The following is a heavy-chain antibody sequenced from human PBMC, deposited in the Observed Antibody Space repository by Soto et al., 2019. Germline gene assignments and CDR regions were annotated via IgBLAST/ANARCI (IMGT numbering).Heavy chain of an antibody. J-gene: IGHJ4*02. CDR1: NYSFSSFG. CDR2: INPSNDNT. V-gene: IGHV1-18*01. D-gene: IGHD1-26*01. CDR3: ARDPFYRGSNLQVGFFAS. Sequence: ASVKFSCKASNYSFSSFGISWMRQAPGQGLEWMAWINPSNDNTNYAQGLHVRVTLTTDTPTSTAYMELRSLRSDDTAVYFCARDPFYRGSNLQVGFFASGGQGTLVTVSS.